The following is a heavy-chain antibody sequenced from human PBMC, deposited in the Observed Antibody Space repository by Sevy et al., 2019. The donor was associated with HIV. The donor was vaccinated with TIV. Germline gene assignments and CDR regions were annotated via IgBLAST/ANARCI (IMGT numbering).Heavy chain of an antibody. Sequence: VSLRLSCAASGFTVSRNYMSWVRQAPGKGLEWVSVIYSGGSTYYADSVKGRFTISRDNSKNTLYLQMNSLRAEDTAVHYCARERIVGATWGGFDYWGQGTLVTVSS. D-gene: IGHD1-26*01. CDR3: ARERIVGATWGGFDY. V-gene: IGHV3-53*01. CDR1: GFTVSRNY. J-gene: IGHJ4*02. CDR2: IYSGGST.